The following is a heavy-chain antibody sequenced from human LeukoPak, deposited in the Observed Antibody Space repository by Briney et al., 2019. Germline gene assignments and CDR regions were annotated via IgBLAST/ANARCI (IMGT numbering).Heavy chain of an antibody. CDR3: ARQEKLAYCGGDCYIDY. CDR2: IYYSGST. Sequence: PSETLSLTCTVSGGSISSYYWSWIRQPPGKGLEWIGYIYYSGSTNYNPSLKSRVTISVDTSKNQFSLKLSSVTAADTAVYYCARQEKLAYCGGDCYIDYWGQGTLVTVSS. V-gene: IGHV4-59*08. CDR1: GGSISSYY. D-gene: IGHD2-21*02. J-gene: IGHJ4*02.